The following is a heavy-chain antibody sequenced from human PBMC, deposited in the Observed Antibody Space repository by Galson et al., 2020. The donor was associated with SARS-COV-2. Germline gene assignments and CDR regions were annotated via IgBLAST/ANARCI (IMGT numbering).Heavy chain of an antibody. Sequence: GESLKISCKASGYTFTSYGISWVRQAPGQGLEWMGWISAYNGNTNYAQKLQGRVTMTTDTSTSTAYMELRSLRSDDTAVYYCARGGFPHFIAAAGNENYMDVWGKGTTVTVSS. J-gene: IGHJ6*03. D-gene: IGHD6-13*01. CDR1: GYTFTSYG. CDR3: ARGGFPHFIAAAGNENYMDV. CDR2: ISAYNGNT. V-gene: IGHV1-18*04.